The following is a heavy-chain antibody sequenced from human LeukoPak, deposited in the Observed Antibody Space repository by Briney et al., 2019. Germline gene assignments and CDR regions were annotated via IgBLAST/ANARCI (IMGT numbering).Heavy chain of an antibody. CDR3: AKDSSYYYDSSGWASYYDY. V-gene: IGHV3-30*18. CDR2: ISYDGSNK. J-gene: IGHJ4*02. CDR1: GFTFSSYG. Sequence: GRSLRLSCAASGFTFSSYGMHWVRQAPGKGLEWVAVISYDGSNKYYADSVKGRFTISRDNSKNTLYLQMNSLRVEDTAVYYCAKDSSYYYDSSGWASYYDYWGQGTLVTVSS. D-gene: IGHD3-22*01.